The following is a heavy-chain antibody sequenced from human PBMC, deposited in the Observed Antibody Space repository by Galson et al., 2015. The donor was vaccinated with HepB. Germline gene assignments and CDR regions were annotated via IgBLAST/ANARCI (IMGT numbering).Heavy chain of an antibody. V-gene: IGHV1-3*01. CDR3: AREVTIFGVVLDY. CDR2: INAGNGNT. D-gene: IGHD3-3*01. J-gene: IGHJ4*02. Sequence: SVKVSCKASGYTFTSYAMHWVRQAPGQRLEWMGWINAGNGNTKYSQKFQGRVTITRDTSASTAYKELSSLRSEDTAVYYCAREVTIFGVVLDYWGQGTLVTVSS. CDR1: GYTFTSYA.